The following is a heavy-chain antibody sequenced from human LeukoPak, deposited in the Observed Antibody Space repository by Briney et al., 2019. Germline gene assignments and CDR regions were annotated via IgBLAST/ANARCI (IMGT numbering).Heavy chain of an antibody. CDR1: GFTFSSYA. V-gene: IGHV3-30-3*01. CDR3: ATLGYDIVSNWFDP. J-gene: IGHJ5*02. Sequence: GGSLRLSCAASGFTFSSYAMHWVRQAPGKGLEWVAVISYDGSNKYYADSVKGRFTISRDNSKNTLYLQMNSLRAEDTAVYYCATLGYDIVSNWFDPWGQGTLVTVSS. CDR2: ISYDGSNK. D-gene: IGHD3-9*01.